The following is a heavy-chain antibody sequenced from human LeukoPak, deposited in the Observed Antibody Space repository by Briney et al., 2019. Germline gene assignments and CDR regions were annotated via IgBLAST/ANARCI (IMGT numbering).Heavy chain of an antibody. J-gene: IGHJ4*02. CDR1: GFTFSNYA. Sequence: GGSLRLSCAASGFTFSNYAMSWVRQAPGKGLEWVSGISGSGGSTYYADSVKGRFTISRDNAKNSLYLQMNSLRAEDTAVYYCARASYHTSGYVFDYWGQGTLVTVSS. CDR3: ARASYHTSGYVFDY. D-gene: IGHD3-22*01. V-gene: IGHV3-23*01. CDR2: ISGSGGST.